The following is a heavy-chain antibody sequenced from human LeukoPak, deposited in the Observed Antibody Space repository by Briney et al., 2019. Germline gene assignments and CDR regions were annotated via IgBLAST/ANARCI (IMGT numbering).Heavy chain of an antibody. CDR1: GGSISSSSYY. V-gene: IGHV4-39*01. CDR3: ASSGGLTDFDY. J-gene: IGHJ4*02. Sequence: SEALSLTCTVSGGSISSSSYYWGWTRQPPGRGLEWIGSIYYSGSTYYNPSLKSRVTISVDTSKNQFSLKLGSVTAADTAVYYCASSGGLTDFDYWGQGTLVTVSS. D-gene: IGHD4-23*01. CDR2: IYYSGST.